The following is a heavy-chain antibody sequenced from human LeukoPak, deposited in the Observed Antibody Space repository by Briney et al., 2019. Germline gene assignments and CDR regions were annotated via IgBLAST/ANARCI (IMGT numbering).Heavy chain of an antibody. CDR1: GGSISSSSYY. CDR3: ARAYRGSYPDY. J-gene: IGHJ4*02. Sequence: PSETLSLTCTVSGGSISSSSYYWGWIRQPPGKGLEWIGSIYYSGSTYYNPSLKSRVTISVDTSKNQFSLKLSSVTAADTAVYYCARAYRGSYPDYWGQGTLVTVSS. CDR2: IYYSGST. D-gene: IGHD1-26*01. V-gene: IGHV4-39*07.